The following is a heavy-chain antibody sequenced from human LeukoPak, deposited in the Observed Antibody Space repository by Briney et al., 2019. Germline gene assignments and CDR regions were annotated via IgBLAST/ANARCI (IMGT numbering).Heavy chain of an antibody. J-gene: IGHJ4*02. CDR2: INSDGSTT. CDR3: ARATYYYDSSGYRAIYYFDY. Sequence: PGGSLRLSCAASGFTFSSYWMHWVRHAPGKGLVWVSRINSDGSTTTYADSVKGRFTISRGNAKDTLYLQMTSLGAEDTAVYYCARATYYYDSSGYRAIYYFDYWGQGTLVTVSS. CDR1: GFTFSSYW. D-gene: IGHD3-22*01. V-gene: IGHV3-74*01.